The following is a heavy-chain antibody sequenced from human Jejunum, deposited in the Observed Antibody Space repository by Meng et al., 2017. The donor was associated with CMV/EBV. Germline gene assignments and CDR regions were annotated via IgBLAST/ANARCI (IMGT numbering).Heavy chain of an antibody. CDR1: SS. Sequence: SSWFLLRLPPGKGLAWLGLVEDGRTTRYKPSLVSRVSISVDTSKNQFSLTLNSVTAADTAIYYCARGGWGNWNFEHWGQGKLVTVSS. CDR2: VEDGRTT. D-gene: IGHD3-16*01. V-gene: IGHV4-59*01. J-gene: IGHJ4*02. CDR3: ARGGWGNWNFEH.